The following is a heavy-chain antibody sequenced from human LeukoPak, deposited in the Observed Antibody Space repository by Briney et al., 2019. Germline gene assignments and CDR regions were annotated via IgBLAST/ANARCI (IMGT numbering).Heavy chain of an antibody. J-gene: IGHJ4*02. CDR2: INHSGST. V-gene: IGHV4-34*01. CDR3: ASRFMVRGAPTC. CDR1: GFTFSSYG. Sequence: PGGSLRLSCPASGFTFSSYGMRWIRQPPGKGLEWIGEINHSGSTNYNPSLKSRVTISVDTSKNQFSLKLSSVTAADTAVYYCASRFMVRGAPTCWGQGTLVTVSS. D-gene: IGHD3-10*01.